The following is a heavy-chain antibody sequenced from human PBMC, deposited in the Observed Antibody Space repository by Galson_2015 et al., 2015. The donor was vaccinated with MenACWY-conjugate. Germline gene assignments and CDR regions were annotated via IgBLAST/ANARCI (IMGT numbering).Heavy chain of an antibody. J-gene: IGHJ4*02. CDR3: AGGWWDLDY. CDR2: ISGSGGGT. V-gene: IGHV3-23*01. Sequence: SLRLSCAASGFTFSSCAMSWVRQAPGKGLEWVSAISGSGGGTYYADSVKGRFTISRDHYKNTLYLQMNSLRAEDTAVYYCAGGWWDLDYWGQGSLVTVSS. CDR1: GFTFSSCA. D-gene: IGHD2-15*01.